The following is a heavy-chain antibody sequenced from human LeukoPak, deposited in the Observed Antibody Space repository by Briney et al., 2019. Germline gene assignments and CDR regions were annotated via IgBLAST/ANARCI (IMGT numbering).Heavy chain of an antibody. CDR2: ISGSSRFI. CDR1: GFTFSDST. V-gene: IGHV3-21*01. CDR3: VAKDPFGMTRES. J-gene: IGHJ4*02. Sequence: GGSLRLSCAASGFTFSDSTMNWVRQAPGKGLEWVSSISGSSRFIYYADSVRGRFTISRDSAKNSLDLQMSSLRAGDTAVYYCVAKDPFGMTRESWGQGTLVTVSS. D-gene: IGHD3-16*01.